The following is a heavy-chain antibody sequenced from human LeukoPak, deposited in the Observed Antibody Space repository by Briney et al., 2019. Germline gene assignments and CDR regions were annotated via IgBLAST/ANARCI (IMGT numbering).Heavy chain of an antibody. CDR1: GFTFSSYG. J-gene: IGHJ3*02. V-gene: IGHV3-33*01. D-gene: IGHD2-21*01. CDR2: IWYDGSNK. CDR3: ARDALPLAFDI. Sequence: PGGSLRLSCAASGFTFSSYGMHWVRQAPGKGLEGVAVIWYDGSNKYYADSVKGRFTISRDNSKNTLYLQMNSLRAEDTAVYYCARDALPLAFDIWGQGTMVTVSS.